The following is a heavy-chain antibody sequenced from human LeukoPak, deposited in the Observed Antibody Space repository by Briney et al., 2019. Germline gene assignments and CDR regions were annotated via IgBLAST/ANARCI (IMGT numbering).Heavy chain of an antibody. J-gene: IGHJ6*02. V-gene: IGHV3-23*01. CDR2: INGSGAST. D-gene: IGHD6-13*01. CDR1: GFTFSSYD. Sequence: GGSLRLSCAASGFTFSSYDMSWVRQAPGKGLEWVSGINGSGASTYYADSVKGRFTISRDNSKNTLYLQMNSLRAEDTAVYYCALAAPYYYYGMDVWGQGTTVTVSS. CDR3: ALAAPYYYYGMDV.